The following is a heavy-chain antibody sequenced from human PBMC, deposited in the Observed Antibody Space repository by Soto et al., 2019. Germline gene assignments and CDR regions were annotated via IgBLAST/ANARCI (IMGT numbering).Heavy chain of an antibody. J-gene: IGHJ4*02. CDR1: GGSTNSYF. CDR3: ARAGTNMVQFDY. CDR2: IYYSGST. Sequence: SETLSLTCTVSGGSTNSYFWSWIRQSPGKGLEWIGHIYYSGSTSYSPSLKSRVSISVDTSKNQFSLEVHSVTAADTAVYYCARAGTNMVQFDYWGQGTLVTVSS. V-gene: IGHV4-59*01. D-gene: IGHD3-10*01.